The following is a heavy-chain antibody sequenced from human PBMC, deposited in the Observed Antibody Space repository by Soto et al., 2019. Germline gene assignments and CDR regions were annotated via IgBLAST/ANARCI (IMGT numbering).Heavy chain of an antibody. V-gene: IGHV3-23*01. CDR3: AKDRKTVPATSPDY. J-gene: IGHJ4*02. D-gene: IGHD2-2*01. CDR2: ISVSGAGT. Sequence: PGGSLRLSCAVSGFSFGNYWMSWVRQAPGKGLEWVSGISVSGAGTYLGASVKGRFTISRDNSKNTLYLQMNSLRVEDTAVYYCAKDRKTVPATSPDYWGQGTLVTVSS. CDR1: GFSFGNYW.